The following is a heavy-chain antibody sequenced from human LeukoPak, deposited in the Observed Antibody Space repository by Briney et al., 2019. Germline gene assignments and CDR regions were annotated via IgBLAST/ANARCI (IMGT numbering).Heavy chain of an antibody. Sequence: GGSLRLSCAASGFTFSSYWRSWVRQAPGKGLEWVANIKQDGSEQYYVDSVNGRFIISSDNAENSLYLQMDSLRAEDTAVYYCASDRLVVGRAIYFDFWGRGTLVTVSS. D-gene: IGHD2-2*01. V-gene: IGHV3-7*03. CDR3: ASDRLVVGRAIYFDF. CDR2: IKQDGSEQ. CDR1: GFTFSSYW. J-gene: IGHJ4*02.